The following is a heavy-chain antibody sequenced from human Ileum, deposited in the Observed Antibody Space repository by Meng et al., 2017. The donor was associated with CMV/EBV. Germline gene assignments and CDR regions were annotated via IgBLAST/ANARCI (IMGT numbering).Heavy chain of an antibody. CDR3: AREPGGSYDFWSGYWLAMDV. CDR1: GFTFSSYE. Sequence: GGSLRLSCAASGFTFSSYEMNWVRQAPGKGLEGVSYISSSGSTIYYADSVKGRFTISRDNAKNPLYLQMNSLRAEDTAVYYCAREPGGSYDFWSGYWLAMDVWGQGTTVTVSS. J-gene: IGHJ6*02. D-gene: IGHD3-3*01. V-gene: IGHV3-48*03. CDR2: ISSSGSTI.